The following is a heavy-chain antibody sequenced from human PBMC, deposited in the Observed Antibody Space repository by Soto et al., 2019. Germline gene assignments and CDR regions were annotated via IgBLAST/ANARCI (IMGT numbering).Heavy chain of an antibody. CDR1: GFSLSTSGVG. J-gene: IGHJ4*02. Sequence: QITLKESGPTLVKPTQTLTLICTFSGFSLSTSGVGVGWIRQPPGKALEWLALIYWDDDKRYSPSLKSRLTITKDTSKTQVVLTMTNMDPVDTATYFCAHRRLNDFWSGPFGYWGQGTLVTVSS. V-gene: IGHV2-5*02. D-gene: IGHD3-3*01. CDR2: IYWDDDK. CDR3: AHRRLNDFWSGPFGY.